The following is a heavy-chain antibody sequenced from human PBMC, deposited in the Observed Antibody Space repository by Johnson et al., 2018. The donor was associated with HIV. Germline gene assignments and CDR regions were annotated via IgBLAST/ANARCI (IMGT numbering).Heavy chain of an antibody. V-gene: IGHV3-30*18. CDR3: AQGYYDILTGYYDAFDI. D-gene: IGHD3-9*01. CDR2: ISSDGSNK. Sequence: QVQLVESGGGVVQPGRSLRLSCAASGFTFSNYVIHWVRQSPGKGLEWVAVISSDGSNKYYADSVKGRFTISRDNSKNTLYLQMNSLRAEDTAVYYCAQGYYDILTGYYDAFDIWGQGTMVIVSS. CDR1: GFTFSNYV. J-gene: IGHJ3*02.